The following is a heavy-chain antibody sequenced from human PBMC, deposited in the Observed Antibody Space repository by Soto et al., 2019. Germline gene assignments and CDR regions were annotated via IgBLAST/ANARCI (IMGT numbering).Heavy chain of an antibody. CDR3: AIGSGSYYGWFDP. D-gene: IGHD3-10*01. J-gene: IGHJ5*02. CDR2: IDPTESYT. CDR1: GYSFTNYW. Sequence: EVQLVQSGAEVKKPGESLRISCKGSGYSFTNYWIAWVRQMPGKGLEWMGRIDPTESYTKYSPSFQGHVTISADKSITTTYLQWSSLKASDTAMYYCAIGSGSYYGWFDPWGQGTQVTVSS. V-gene: IGHV5-10-1*01.